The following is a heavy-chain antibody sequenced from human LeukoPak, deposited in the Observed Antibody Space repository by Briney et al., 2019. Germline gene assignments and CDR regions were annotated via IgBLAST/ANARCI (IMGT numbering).Heavy chain of an antibody. CDR3: ARADMTVAGKAFDY. J-gene: IGHJ4*02. Sequence: ASVTVSCTASGYTFTSYYIHWVRLAPGQGFEWMGLINPSAGTTAYAQKFQGRVIVTRDTSTSTVYMELSSLRFEDTAIYYCARADMTVAGKAFDYWGQGTVVTVSS. CDR1: GYTFTSYY. V-gene: IGHV1-46*01. D-gene: IGHD6-19*01. CDR2: INPSAGTT.